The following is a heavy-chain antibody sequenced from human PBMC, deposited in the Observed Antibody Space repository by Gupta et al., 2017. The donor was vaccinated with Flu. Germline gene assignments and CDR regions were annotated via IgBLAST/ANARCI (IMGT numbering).Heavy chain of an antibody. CDR2: IFSNDEK. V-gene: IGHV2-26*01. J-gene: IGHJ6*02. D-gene: IGHD6-13*01. CDR1: GFSLSNARMG. Sequence: QVTLKESGPVLVKPTETLTLTCTVSGFSLSNARMGVSWIRQPPGKALEWLAHIFSNDEKSYSTSLKSRLTISKDTSKSQVVLTMTNMDPVDTATYYCARIPDRGSSWYFYYYGMDVWGQGTTVTVSS. CDR3: ARIPDRGSSWYFYYYGMDV.